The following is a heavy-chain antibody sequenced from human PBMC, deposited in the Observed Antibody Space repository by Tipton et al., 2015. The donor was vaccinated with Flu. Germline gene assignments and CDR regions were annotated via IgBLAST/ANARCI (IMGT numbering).Heavy chain of an antibody. V-gene: IGHV3-73*01. Sequence: SLRLSCAASGFTLSGSAIHWVRLTSRKGLEWVGRIKTKTNNYATTYAASVMGRFTISRDDSNNTAYLQMNSLKTEDTAVYYCTTIGDSDFDYWGQGTLVTVSS. J-gene: IGHJ4*02. CDR1: GFTLSGSA. CDR3: TTIGDSDFDY. D-gene: IGHD2-15*01. CDR2: IKTKTNNYAT.